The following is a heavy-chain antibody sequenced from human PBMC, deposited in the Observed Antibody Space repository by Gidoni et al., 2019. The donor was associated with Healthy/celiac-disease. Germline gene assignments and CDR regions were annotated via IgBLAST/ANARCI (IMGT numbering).Heavy chain of an antibody. D-gene: IGHD6-19*01. J-gene: IGHJ4*02. CDR2: IYSSGST. V-gene: IGHV4-59*01. CDR3: ASEGIAVANFDY. CDR1: GGSISSYY. Sequence: QVQLQASGPGLVKPSETLSLTCTVPGGSISSYYWSWIRQPPGKGLEWIGYIYSSGSTNYNPSLKSRVTISVDTSKNQFSLKLSSVTAADTAVYYCASEGIAVANFDYWGQGTLVTVSS.